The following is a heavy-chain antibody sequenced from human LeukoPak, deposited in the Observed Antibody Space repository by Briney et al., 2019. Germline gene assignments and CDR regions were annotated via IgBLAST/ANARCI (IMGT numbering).Heavy chain of an antibody. CDR1: GYTFTGYY. D-gene: IGHD3-9*01. J-gene: IGHJ3*02. CDR3: ARDQGAILRYFDWYLDI. CDR2: INPNSGGT. Sequence: ASVKVSCKASGYTFTGYYMHWVRQAPGQGLEWMGWINPNSGGTNYAQKFQGRVTMTRDTSISTAYMEPSRLRSDDTAVYYCARDQGAILRYFDWYLDIWGQGTMVTVSS. V-gene: IGHV1-2*02.